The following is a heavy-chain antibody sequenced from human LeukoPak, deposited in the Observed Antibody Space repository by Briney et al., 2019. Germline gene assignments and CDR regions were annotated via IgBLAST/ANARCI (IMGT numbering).Heavy chain of an antibody. CDR3: AREVAVHDAFDI. J-gene: IGHJ3*02. D-gene: IGHD6-19*01. V-gene: IGHV4-39*07. Sequence: PSETLSLTCTVSGGSISSRSYYWGWIRQPPGKGLEWIGSIYYSGTTYYNPSLKSRVTISVDTAKNQFSLKLSSVTAADTAVFYCAREVAVHDAFDIWGQGTMVTVSS. CDR2: IYYSGTT. CDR1: GGSISSRSYY.